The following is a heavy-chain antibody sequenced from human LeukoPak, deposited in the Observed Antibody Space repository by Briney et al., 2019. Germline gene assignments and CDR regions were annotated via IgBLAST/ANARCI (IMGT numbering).Heavy chain of an antibody. CDR3: ARDGGLVGAAFDY. CDR1: CDSINSYY. CDR2: IYHSSTT. J-gene: IGHJ4*02. D-gene: IGHD1-26*01. V-gene: IGHV4-59*01. Sequence: SEALSLPFSVSCDSINSYYWSWVRPPPGKGGEWIGYIYHSSTTHYNPSLKSRVAISVDTSKNQFSLQFNSVTAADTAVYYCARDGGLVGAAFDYWGRGTLVTVSS.